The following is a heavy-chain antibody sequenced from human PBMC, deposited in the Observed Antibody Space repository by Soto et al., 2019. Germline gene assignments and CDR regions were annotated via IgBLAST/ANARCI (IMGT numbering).Heavy chain of an antibody. D-gene: IGHD2-15*01. CDR3: ARDRFDCSGGSCYNVGAFDI. CDR1: GGSISSYY. V-gene: IGHV4-59*01. Sequence: QVQLQESGPGLVKPSETLSLTCTVSGGSISSYYWSWIRQPPGKGLEWIGYIYYSGSTNYNSSLKGRVTISVDTSKNQFSLKLSSVTAADTAVYYCARDRFDCSGGSCYNVGAFDIWGQGTMVIVSS. J-gene: IGHJ3*02. CDR2: IYYSGST.